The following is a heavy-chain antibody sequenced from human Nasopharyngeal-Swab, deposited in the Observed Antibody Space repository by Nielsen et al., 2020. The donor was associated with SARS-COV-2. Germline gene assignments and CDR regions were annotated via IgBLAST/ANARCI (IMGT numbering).Heavy chain of an antibody. Sequence: SLKISCAASGFTFDDYAMHWVRQAPGKGLEWVSGISWNSGSIGYADSVKGRFIISRDNAKNSLYLQMNSLRAEDTALYYCAALLNYGDYGPDYWGQGTLVTVSS. J-gene: IGHJ4*02. V-gene: IGHV3-9*01. D-gene: IGHD4-17*01. CDR1: GFTFDDYA. CDR3: AALLNYGDYGPDY. CDR2: ISWNSGSI.